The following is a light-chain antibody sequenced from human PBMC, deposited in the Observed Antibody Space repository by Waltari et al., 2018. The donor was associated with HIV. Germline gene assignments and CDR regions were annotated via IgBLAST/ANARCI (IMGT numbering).Light chain of an antibody. V-gene: IGLV2-14*03. CDR2: DVI. J-gene: IGLJ3*02. CDR3: VSYISSSSPV. Sequence: QSALTQPASVSGSPGQSITISCTGTSFDIYGYNFVSWFQHHPGKAPKVIIYDVINLPAGVVSPLSGSRSGNTASLTISGLQPEDEAEYFCVSYISSSSPVFGGGTKLTVL. CDR1: SFDIYGYNF.